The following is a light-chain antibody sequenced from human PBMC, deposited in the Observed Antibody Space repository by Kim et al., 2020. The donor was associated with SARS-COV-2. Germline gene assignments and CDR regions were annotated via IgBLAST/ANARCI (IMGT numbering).Light chain of an antibody. J-gene: IGLJ3*02. CDR3: NSRDNNDNVM. CDR1: SLRSYY. V-gene: IGLV3-19*01. CDR2: GKN. Sequence: VALGKTVRITCQGASLRSYYATWYQQKPGQAPILVIYGKNNRPSGIPDRFSGSSSGNTASLTITGTQAGDEADYYCNSRDNNDNVMFGGGTKVTVL.